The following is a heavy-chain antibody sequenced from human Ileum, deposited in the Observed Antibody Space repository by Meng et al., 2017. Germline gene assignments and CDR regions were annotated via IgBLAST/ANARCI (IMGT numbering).Heavy chain of an antibody. CDR2: INPNSGGT. Sequence: QVHLVQSGAEVKKPGASVKVSCKASGYTFTGYHIHWVRQAPGQGLEWMGRINPNSGGTIYAQKFQGRVTMTRDTSISTGYMELSRLRSDDTAVYYCAIITAGGAWGQGTLVTVSS. V-gene: IGHV1-2*06. D-gene: IGHD1-20*01. CDR3: AIITAGGA. J-gene: IGHJ5*02. CDR1: GYTFTGYH.